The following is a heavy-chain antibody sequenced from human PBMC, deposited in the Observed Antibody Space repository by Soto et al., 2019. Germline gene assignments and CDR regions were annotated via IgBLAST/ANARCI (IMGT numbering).Heavy chain of an antibody. V-gene: IGHV4-39*01. CDR2: MYYSGNT. Sequence: ASETLSLTCTVSGGYISSSSHYWGWIRQPPGKGLEWIGSMYYSGNTYYNPSLTSRVTISVDTSKNQFSLTLSSVTAADTAVYYRARLTKGYCSGNICFPFWGHGTLVTVSS. J-gene: IGHJ4*01. CDR3: ARLTKGYCSGNICFPF. D-gene: IGHD2-15*01. CDR1: GGYISSSSHY.